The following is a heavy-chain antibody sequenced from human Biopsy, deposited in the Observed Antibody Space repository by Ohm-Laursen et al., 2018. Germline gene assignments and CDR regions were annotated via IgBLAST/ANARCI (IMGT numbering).Heavy chain of an antibody. CDR3: AIDGNDFLTDYLKIDQ. Sequence: ASVKVSCKASGYTFTGYYLHWVRQAPGQGLEWMGWINPKSGGTHFLEKFRGRVTMTRDTSISTAYMEVSSLRSDDTAVYYCAIDGNDFLTDYLKIDQWGQGTLVTVSS. V-gene: IGHV1-2*02. D-gene: IGHD3-9*01. J-gene: IGHJ4*02. CDR2: INPKSGGT. CDR1: GYTFTGYY.